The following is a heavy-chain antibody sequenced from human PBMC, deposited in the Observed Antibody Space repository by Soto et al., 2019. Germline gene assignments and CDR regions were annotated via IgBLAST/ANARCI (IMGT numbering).Heavy chain of an antibody. Sequence: PGGSLRLSCAASGFTFSSYGMHWVRQAPGKGLEWVAVIWYDGSNKYYADSVKGRFTISRDNSKNTLYLQMNSLRAEDTAVYYCAREAVEMATMGRYYFDYWGQGTLVTVSS. J-gene: IGHJ4*02. D-gene: IGHD5-12*01. V-gene: IGHV3-33*01. CDR3: AREAVEMATMGRYYFDY. CDR1: GFTFSSYG. CDR2: IWYDGSNK.